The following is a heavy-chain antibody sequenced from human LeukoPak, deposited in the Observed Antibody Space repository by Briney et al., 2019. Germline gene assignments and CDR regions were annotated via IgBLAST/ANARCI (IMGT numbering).Heavy chain of an antibody. CDR3: ATSAAGNRNWFDP. Sequence: ASVKVSCKASGYTFTGYYMHWVRQAPGQGLEWMGWINPNSGGTNYAQKFQGRVTMTRDTSISTAYMELSRLRSDDTAVYYRATSAAGNRNWFDPWGQGTLVTVSS. J-gene: IGHJ5*02. CDR2: INPNSGGT. CDR1: GYTFTGYY. D-gene: IGHD6-13*01. V-gene: IGHV1-2*02.